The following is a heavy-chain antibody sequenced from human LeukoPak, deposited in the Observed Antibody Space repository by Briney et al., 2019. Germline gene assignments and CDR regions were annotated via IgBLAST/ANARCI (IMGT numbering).Heavy chain of an antibody. CDR2: IYTSGTT. J-gene: IGHJ5*02. Sequence: SETLSLTCTVPGGSISSGSYYWSWIRRPAGKGLEWIGLIYTSGTTNYNPSLERRVTISVDTSKNQSSLKLSSVTAADTAVYYCVTSTYSSGWYNWFDPWGQGTLVTVSS. CDR3: VTSTYSSGWYNWFDP. CDR1: GGSISSGSYY. V-gene: IGHV4-61*02. D-gene: IGHD6-19*01.